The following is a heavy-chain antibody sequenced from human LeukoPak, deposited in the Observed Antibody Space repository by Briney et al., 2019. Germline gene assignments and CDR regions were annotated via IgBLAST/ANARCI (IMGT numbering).Heavy chain of an antibody. Sequence: GGSLRLSCAASGFTFSDYYMSWIRQAPGKGLEWVSYISSSGSTIYYADSVKGRFTISRDNSKNTLYLQMNSLRAEDTAVYYCAREPAYYYDSSGDYWGQGTLVTVSS. CDR2: ISSSGSTI. CDR1: GFTFSDYY. CDR3: AREPAYYYDSSGDY. J-gene: IGHJ4*02. V-gene: IGHV3-11*04. D-gene: IGHD3-22*01.